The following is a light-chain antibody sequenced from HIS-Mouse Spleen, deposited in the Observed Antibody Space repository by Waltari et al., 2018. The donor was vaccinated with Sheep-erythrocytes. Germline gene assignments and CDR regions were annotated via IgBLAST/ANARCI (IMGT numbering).Light chain of an antibody. Sequence: DIQMTQSPSTLSASVGDRVTIPCRASQSISSWLAWYEQEPGKAPKLLIYKASSLESGVPSRLSGSGSGTEFTLTISSLQPDDFATYYCQQYNSSLTFGPGTKVDIK. CDR1: QSISSW. J-gene: IGKJ3*01. CDR3: QQYNSSLT. V-gene: IGKV1-5*03. CDR2: KAS.